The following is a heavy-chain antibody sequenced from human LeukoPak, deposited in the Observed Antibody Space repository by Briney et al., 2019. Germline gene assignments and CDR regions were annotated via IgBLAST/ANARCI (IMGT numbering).Heavy chain of an antibody. V-gene: IGHV4-4*09. Sequence: SETLSLTCTASGASISGYYWSWIRQPPGKELEWIGYFYTSGSAHYNPSLRSRVTMSVDTSKNQFSLKLSSVTAADTAVNYCARGLRDEDRHYNYYYMDVWGKGTTVTVPS. CDR1: GASISGYY. CDR3: ARGLRDEDRHYNYYYMDV. D-gene: IGHD2-21*01. CDR2: FYTSGSA. J-gene: IGHJ6*03.